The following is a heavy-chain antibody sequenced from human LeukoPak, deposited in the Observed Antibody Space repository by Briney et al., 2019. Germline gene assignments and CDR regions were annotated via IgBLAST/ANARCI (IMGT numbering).Heavy chain of an antibody. CDR1: GGTFSSYA. Sequence: SVKVSCKASGGTFSSYAISWVRQAPGQGLEWMGGIIPIFGTANYAQKFQGRVTITADESTSTAYMELSSLRSEDTAVYYCARDLSARIAAAGTVWFDPWGQGTLVTVSS. J-gene: IGHJ5*02. CDR2: IIPIFGTA. CDR3: ARDLSARIAAAGTVWFDP. V-gene: IGHV1-69*13. D-gene: IGHD6-13*01.